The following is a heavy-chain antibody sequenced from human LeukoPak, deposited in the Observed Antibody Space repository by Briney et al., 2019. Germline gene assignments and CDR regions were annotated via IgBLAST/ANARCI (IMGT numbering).Heavy chain of an antibody. D-gene: IGHD6-6*01. CDR1: GGSISSYY. CDR2: IYYSGST. CDR3: ARSIAARYWEFSYYYYGMDA. V-gene: IGHV4-59*01. Sequence: SETLSLTCTVSGGSISSYYWSWIRQPPGKGLEWIGYIYYSGSTNYNPSLKSRVTISVDTSKNQFSLKLSSVTAADTAVYYCARSIAARYWEFSYYYYGMDAWGQGTTVTVSS. J-gene: IGHJ6*02.